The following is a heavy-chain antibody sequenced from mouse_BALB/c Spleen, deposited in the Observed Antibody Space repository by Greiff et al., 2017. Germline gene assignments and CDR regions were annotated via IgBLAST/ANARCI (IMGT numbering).Heavy chain of an antibody. CDR3: VRQSYDGMDY. D-gene: IGHD2-3*01. Sequence: EVKVVESGGGLVQPKGSLKLSCAASGFTFNTYAMNWVRQAPGKGLEWVARIRSKSNNYATYYADSVKDRFTISRDDSQSMLYLQMNNLKTEDTAMYYCVRQSYDGMDYWGQGTSVTVSS. J-gene: IGHJ4*01. CDR2: IRSKSNNYAT. CDR1: GFTFNTYA. V-gene: IGHV10-1*02.